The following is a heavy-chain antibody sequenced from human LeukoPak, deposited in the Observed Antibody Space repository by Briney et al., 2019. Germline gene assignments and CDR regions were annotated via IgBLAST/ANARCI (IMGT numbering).Heavy chain of an antibody. Sequence: PGGSLRLSCAAYGFTFSSYAMSWVRQAPGKGLEWVSAISGSGGSTYYADSVKGRFTISRDNSKNTLYLQMNSLRAEDTAVYYCARDGITMVRGVINYWGQGTLVTVSS. CDR1: GFTFSSYA. J-gene: IGHJ4*02. D-gene: IGHD3-10*01. CDR3: ARDGITMVRGVINY. CDR2: ISGSGGST. V-gene: IGHV3-23*01.